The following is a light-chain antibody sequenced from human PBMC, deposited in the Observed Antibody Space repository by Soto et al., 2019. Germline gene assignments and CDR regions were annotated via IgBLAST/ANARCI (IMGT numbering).Light chain of an antibody. CDR1: QSISHN. CDR3: QKYNNWPPMYT. J-gene: IGKJ2*01. V-gene: IGKV3-15*01. Sequence: EMVMTQSPVTLSVSPGGRATLSCRASQSISHNLAWYQKKSGQAPRLLIYGASVRATGVTSRLNGSGSGTEFTLTISSLQSEDFEIYYCQKYNNWPPMYTVGQGTRMDIK. CDR2: GAS.